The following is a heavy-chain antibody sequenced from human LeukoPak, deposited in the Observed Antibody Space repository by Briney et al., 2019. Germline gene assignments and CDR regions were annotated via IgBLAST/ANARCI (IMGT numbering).Heavy chain of an antibody. Sequence: PSETLSLTCAVYGGSFSGYYWSWIRQPPGKGLEWIGEIYYSGSTYYNPSLKSRVTISVDTSKNQFSLKLSSVTAADTAVYYCARLDCSGGSCYRSPFDPWGQGTLVTVSS. CDR1: GGSFSGYY. CDR2: IYYSGST. CDR3: ARLDCSGGSCYRSPFDP. D-gene: IGHD2-15*01. V-gene: IGHV4-34*01. J-gene: IGHJ5*02.